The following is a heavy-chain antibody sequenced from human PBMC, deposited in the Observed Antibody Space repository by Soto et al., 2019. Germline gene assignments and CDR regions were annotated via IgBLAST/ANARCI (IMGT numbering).Heavy chain of an antibody. V-gene: IGHV6-1*01. Sequence: SQTLSLTCAISGDRVSSTRAAWNWIRQSPSRGLEWLGSTYYRSKWYNDYAVSVKSRITLTPDTSKSQFSLQLNSVTPEDTAVYYCARDSPEGYYFCGMDVWGQGTTVTV. CDR1: GDRVSSTRAA. J-gene: IGHJ6*01. CDR3: ARDSPEGYYFCGMDV. CDR2: TYYRSKWYN.